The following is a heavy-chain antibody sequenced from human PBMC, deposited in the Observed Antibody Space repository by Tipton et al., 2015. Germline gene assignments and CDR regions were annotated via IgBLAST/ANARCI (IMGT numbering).Heavy chain of an antibody. J-gene: IGHJ4*02. Sequence: GSLRLSCAASGFTFRNYAMSWVRQAPGKGLERVSAISAAAYGTYYADSVKGRFTVSRDNSKSALYLQMNSLRADDTAVYYCAKEAIVATLIQEKGYFDYWGQGTLVTVSS. D-gene: IGHD2-15*01. CDR3: AKEAIVATLIQEKGYFDY. V-gene: IGHV3-23*01. CDR2: ISAAAYGT. CDR1: GFTFRNYA.